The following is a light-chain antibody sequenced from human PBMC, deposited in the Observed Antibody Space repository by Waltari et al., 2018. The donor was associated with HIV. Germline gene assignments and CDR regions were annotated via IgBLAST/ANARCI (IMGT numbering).Light chain of an antibody. CDR2: EVN. Sequence: QSALTQPRSVSGSPGQSVTISCTGTSSDLGYFNYVSWYQQYPGNAPQVIIYEVNQRPAGVPDRFTGSKSGITASLTISGLQGEDEADYYCCSYAGAYTYVFGTGTKVNVL. CDR3: CSYAGAYTYV. CDR1: SSDLGYFNY. V-gene: IGLV2-11*01. J-gene: IGLJ1*01.